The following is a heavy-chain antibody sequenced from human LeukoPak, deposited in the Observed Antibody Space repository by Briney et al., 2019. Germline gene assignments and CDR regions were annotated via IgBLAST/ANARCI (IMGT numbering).Heavy chain of an antibody. D-gene: IGHD3-3*01. Sequence: SQTLSLTCTVSGGTISSGSYYWSWIRQPAGKGLEWIGRIYASEITNYNPSLKNRVTISIDTSKNQFSLNLSSVTAADTAGYYCARVERPPSDFWSGPNWFDPWGQGTLVTVSS. CDR1: GGTISSGSYY. CDR3: ARVERPPSDFWSGPNWFDP. CDR2: IYASEIT. V-gene: IGHV4-61*02. J-gene: IGHJ5*02.